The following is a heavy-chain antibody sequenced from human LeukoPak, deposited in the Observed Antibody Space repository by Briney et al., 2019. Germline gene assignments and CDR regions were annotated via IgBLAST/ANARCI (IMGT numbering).Heavy chain of an antibody. CDR1: GGSISIGDYY. J-gene: IGHJ4*02. V-gene: IGHV4-30-4*01. CDR2: IYYSGST. Sequence: SETLSLTCTVSGGSISIGDYYCNWIRQPPGKGLEWIGHIYYSGSTYYNPPLKSRVTISVDTSKSQFSLKLSSVTAADTAVYLCAGETRLYYFDYWGQGTLVAVSS. CDR3: AGETRLYYFDY. D-gene: IGHD1-14*01.